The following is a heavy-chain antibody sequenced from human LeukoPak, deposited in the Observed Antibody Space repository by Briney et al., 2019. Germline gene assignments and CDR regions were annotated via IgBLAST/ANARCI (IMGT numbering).Heavy chain of an antibody. Sequence: TGGSLRLSCAASGFTFSSYWMSWVRQAPGKGLEWVANIKQDGSEKYYVDSVKGRFTISRDNAKNSLYLQMNSLRAEDTAVYYCARESRRVCSSTSCYSDYWGQGTLVTVSS. CDR1: GFTFSSYW. CDR3: ARESRRVCSSTSCYSDY. V-gene: IGHV3-7*01. D-gene: IGHD2-2*02. J-gene: IGHJ4*02. CDR2: IKQDGSEK.